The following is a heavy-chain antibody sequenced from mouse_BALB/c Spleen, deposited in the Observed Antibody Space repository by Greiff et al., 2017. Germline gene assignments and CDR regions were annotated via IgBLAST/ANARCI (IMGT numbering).Heavy chain of an antibody. CDR2: IDPANGNT. V-gene: IGHV14-3*02. CDR1: GFNIKDTY. J-gene: IGHJ4*01. CDR3: ARLAGDD. Sequence: VQLKQSGAELVKPGASVKLSCTASGFNIKDTYMHWVKQRPEQGLEWIGRIDPANGNTKYDPTFQGKATITADTSSNTASLQLSSLTTEDTAVYYCARLAGDDGGQGTSVTVAS.